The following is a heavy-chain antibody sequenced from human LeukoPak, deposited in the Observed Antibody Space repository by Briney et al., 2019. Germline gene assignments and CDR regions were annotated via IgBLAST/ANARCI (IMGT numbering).Heavy chain of an antibody. Sequence: GGSLRLSCAASGVTFSDSAMHWVRQASGKGLEWVGRIRNKAFGHATAYAASVKGRFTISRDDLKNTAYLQMNSLRAEDTAVYYCAKDLRGNYYRAEGFDYWGQGTLVTVSS. J-gene: IGHJ4*02. CDR1: GVTFSDSA. CDR3: AKDLRGNYYRAEGFDY. D-gene: IGHD1-26*01. CDR2: IRNKAFGHAT. V-gene: IGHV3-73*01.